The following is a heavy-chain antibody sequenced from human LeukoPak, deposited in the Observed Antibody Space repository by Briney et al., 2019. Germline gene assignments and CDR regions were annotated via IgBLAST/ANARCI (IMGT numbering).Heavy chain of an antibody. CDR1: GCTFSSYA. CDR2: IIPIFGTA. D-gene: IGHD6-6*01. J-gene: IGHJ6*03. Sequence: GASVKVSCKASGCTFSSYAISWVRQAPGQGLEWMGGIIPIFGTANYAQKFQGRVTITADKYTSTAYMELSSLRSEDTAVYYCARTFHGGYSSSSRGNYYYYIDVWAKETTDSVSS. V-gene: IGHV1-69*06. CDR3: ARTFHGGYSSSSRGNYYYYIDV.